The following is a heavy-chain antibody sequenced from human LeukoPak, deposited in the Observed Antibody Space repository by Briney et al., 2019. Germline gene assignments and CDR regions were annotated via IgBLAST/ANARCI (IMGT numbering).Heavy chain of an antibody. CDR2: INPNSGGT. J-gene: IGHJ4*02. D-gene: IGHD1-1*01. CDR1: GYTFTGYY. CDR3: ARDNWNAFTEIDY. V-gene: IGHV1-2*02. Sequence: WASVKVSCKASGYTFTGYYMHWVRQAPGQGLEWMGWINPNSGGTNYAQKFQGRVTMTRDTSISTAYMELSRLRSDDTAVYYCARDNWNAFTEIDYWGQGTLVTVSS.